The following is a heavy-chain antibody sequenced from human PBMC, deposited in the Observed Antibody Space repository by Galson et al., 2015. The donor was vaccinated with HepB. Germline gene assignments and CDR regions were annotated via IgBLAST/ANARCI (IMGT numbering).Heavy chain of an antibody. Sequence: SLRLSCAASGFTLSDYSLNWVRQAPGKGLEWVSAINRGGTTTFYADSGKGRFTIPRDNSKNTLYLQMDSLRAEDTAVYYCAKSGSIAVAGYFDYWGQGTLVTVSS. CDR1: GFTLSDYS. J-gene: IGHJ4*02. CDR3: AKSGSIAVAGYFDY. D-gene: IGHD6-19*01. V-gene: IGHV3-23*01. CDR2: INRGGTTT.